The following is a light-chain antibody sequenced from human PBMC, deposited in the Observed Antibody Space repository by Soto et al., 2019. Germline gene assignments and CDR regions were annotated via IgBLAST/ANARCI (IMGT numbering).Light chain of an antibody. CDR3: TSFTSSTTYV. Sequence: ALTQPASVSGSPGQSITISCTGTSSDVGGYNYVCWYQHHPGKAPKLIISEVSNRPSGVSDRFSGSKSGNTASLTISGLQPEDEADYYCTSFTSSTTYVFGTGTKVTVL. J-gene: IGLJ1*01. V-gene: IGLV2-14*01. CDR1: SSDVGGYNY. CDR2: EVS.